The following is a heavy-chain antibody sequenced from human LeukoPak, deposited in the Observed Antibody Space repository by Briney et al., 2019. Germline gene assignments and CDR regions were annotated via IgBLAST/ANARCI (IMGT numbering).Heavy chain of an antibody. CDR2: IYYSGST. J-gene: IGHJ3*02. D-gene: IGHD6-13*01. CDR1: GGSIRSTSYY. V-gene: IGHV4-39*07. Sequence: SETLSLTCTVSGGSIRSTSYYWGWIRQPPGKGLEWIGSIYYSGSTYYNPSLKSRVTISVDTSTNQFSLKLSSVTAADTAVYHCARDLYSSRTNDAFVIWGQGTMVTVSS. CDR3: ARDLYSSRTNDAFVI.